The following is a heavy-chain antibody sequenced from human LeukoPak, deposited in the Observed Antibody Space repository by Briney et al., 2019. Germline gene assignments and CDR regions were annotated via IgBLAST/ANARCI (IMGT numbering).Heavy chain of an antibody. V-gene: IGHV3-48*01. D-gene: IGHD7-27*01. CDR2: VSSDSTV. J-gene: IGHJ4*02. Sequence: GGSLRLSCAASGFTFSSYGMHWVRQVPGKGLAWVSTVSSDSTVHYADSVKGRFTISRDNSKNTLYLQMNSLRAEDTAVYYCARDGSEGLLGYWGQGTLVTVSS. CDR3: ARDGSEGLLGY. CDR1: GFTFSSYG.